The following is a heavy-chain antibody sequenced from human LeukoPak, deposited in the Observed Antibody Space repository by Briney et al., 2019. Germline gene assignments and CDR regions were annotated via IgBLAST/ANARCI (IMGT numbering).Heavy chain of an antibody. J-gene: IGHJ4*02. D-gene: IGHD3-10*01. V-gene: IGHV3-21*01. Sequence: GGSLRLSCAASGFTFSSYSMNWVRQAPGKGLEWVSLISSSSSYIYYVDSVKGRFTISRDNAKNSLYLQMNSLRAEDTAVYYCAKVGVLAGSKYFDYWGQGTLVTVSS. CDR2: ISSSSSYI. CDR1: GFTFSSYS. CDR3: AKVGVLAGSKYFDY.